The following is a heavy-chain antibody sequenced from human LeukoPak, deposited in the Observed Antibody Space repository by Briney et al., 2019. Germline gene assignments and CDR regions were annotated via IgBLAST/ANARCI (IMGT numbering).Heavy chain of an antibody. V-gene: IGHV1-46*01. CDR3: ARAYGGYSSVSSW. D-gene: IGHD4-23*01. CDR2: INPSGGST. J-gene: IGHJ4*02. Sequence: ASVRVSCKASGYTFTSYYMHWVRQAPGQGLEWMGIINPSGGSTSYAQKFQGRVTMTRDMSTSTVYMELSSLRSEDTAVYYCARAYGGYSSVSSWWGQGTLVTVSS. CDR1: GYTFTSYY.